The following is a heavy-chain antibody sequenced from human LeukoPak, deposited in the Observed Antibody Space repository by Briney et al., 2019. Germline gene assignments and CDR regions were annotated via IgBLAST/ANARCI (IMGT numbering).Heavy chain of an antibody. V-gene: IGHV3-21*01. CDR1: GFTFSSYS. Sequence: PGGSLRLSCAASGFTFSSYSMNWVRQAPGKGLEWVSSISSSSSYIYYADSVEGRFTISRDNAKNSLYLQMNSLRAEDTAVYYCARDLISGYYDSSGYYGPFDYWGQGTLVTVSS. CDR3: ARDLISGYYDSSGYYGPFDY. J-gene: IGHJ4*02. D-gene: IGHD3-22*01. CDR2: ISSSSSYI.